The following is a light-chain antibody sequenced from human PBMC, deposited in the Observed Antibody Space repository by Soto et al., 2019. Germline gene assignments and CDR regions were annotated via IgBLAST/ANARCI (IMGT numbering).Light chain of an antibody. V-gene: IGKV3-20*01. CDR1: QSVSSSY. J-gene: IGKJ4*01. CDR3: QQYGSSPRT. CDR2: GAS. Sequence: EIVLTQSPGTLSFSPGERATLSCRASQSVSSSYLAWYQQKPGQAPRLFIYGASSRATGIPDRFSGSGSGTDFTLTISRLEPEDFAVYFCQQYGSSPRTFGGGTKVDIK.